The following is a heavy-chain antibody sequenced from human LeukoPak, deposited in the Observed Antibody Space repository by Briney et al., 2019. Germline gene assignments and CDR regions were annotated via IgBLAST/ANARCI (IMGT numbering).Heavy chain of an antibody. D-gene: IGHD5-24*01. CDR3: ARLERREPD. Sequence: GGSLRLSCSASGFTFSDYYMSWFRQAPGKGLEWVSYISSDGSTIYYADSVKGRFTISRDNAKNSLYLQMNSLRAEDTAVYYCARLERREPDWGQGTLVTVSS. V-gene: IGHV3-11*04. J-gene: IGHJ4*02. CDR1: GFTFSDYY. CDR2: ISSDGSTI.